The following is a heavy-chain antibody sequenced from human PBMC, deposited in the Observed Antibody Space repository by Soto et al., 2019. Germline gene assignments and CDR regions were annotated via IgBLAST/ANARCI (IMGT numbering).Heavy chain of an antibody. V-gene: IGHV1-18*01. J-gene: IGHJ6*02. D-gene: IGHD3-22*01. CDR3: ARVRVLNSSGYYGMDV. CDR1: GYTFTSYG. CDR2: ISAYNGNT. Sequence: ASVKVSCKASGYTFTSYGISWVRQAPGQGLEWMGWISAYNGNTNYAQKLQGRVTMTTDTSTSTAYMELRSLRSDDTAVYYCARVRVLNSSGYYGMDVWGQGTTVTVSS.